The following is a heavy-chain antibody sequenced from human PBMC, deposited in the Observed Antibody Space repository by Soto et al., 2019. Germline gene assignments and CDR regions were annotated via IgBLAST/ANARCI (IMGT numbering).Heavy chain of an antibody. J-gene: IGHJ4*02. D-gene: IGHD6-19*01. CDR1: GFTFSSYA. CDR3: AKGQWLVYYFDY. V-gene: IGHV3-23*01. Sequence: GVLRLSCAASGFTFSSYAMSWVRQAPGKGLEWVSAISGSGGSTYYADSVKGRFTISRDNSKNTLYLQMNSLRAEDTAVYYCAKGQWLVYYFDYWGQGTLVTVSS. CDR2: ISGSGGST.